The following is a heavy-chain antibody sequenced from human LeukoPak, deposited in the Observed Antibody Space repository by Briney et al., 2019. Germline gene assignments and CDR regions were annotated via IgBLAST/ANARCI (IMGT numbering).Heavy chain of an antibody. J-gene: IGHJ4*03. V-gene: IGHV3-48*03. CDR1: GFTFISYE. D-gene: IGHD6-19*01. CDR2: ISSSGSTI. Sequence: GGSLRLSCAASGFTFISYELNWVRQAPGKGLEWVSYISSSGSTIYYADSVKGRFSISRDNAKNSLYLQMNSLRAEDTAVYYCARDQRTGYTSGWTGFDYWGHATLVTVSS. CDR3: ARDQRTGYTSGWTGFDY.